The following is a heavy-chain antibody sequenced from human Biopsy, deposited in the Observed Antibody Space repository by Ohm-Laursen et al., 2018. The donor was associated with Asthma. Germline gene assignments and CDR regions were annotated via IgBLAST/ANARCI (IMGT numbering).Heavy chain of an antibody. CDR2: AFHRGTT. J-gene: IGHJ6*02. Sequence: SQTLSLTCIVSRGYVRTYDYRWAWIRQPPGKGLEWLGSAFHRGTTDYTPPVARRLSISVDTTRNQFSMTLSSVTAADTAVYFCARVAVYGDIFFAIDVWGQGTTVSVS. D-gene: IGHD5-24*01. CDR3: ARVAVYGDIFFAIDV. CDR1: RGYVRTYDYR. V-gene: IGHV4-30-4*01.